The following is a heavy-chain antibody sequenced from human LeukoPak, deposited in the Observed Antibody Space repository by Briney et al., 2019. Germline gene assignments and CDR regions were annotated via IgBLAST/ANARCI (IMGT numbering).Heavy chain of an antibody. D-gene: IGHD5-18*01. CDR3: ATRGYSYGRDAFDI. Sequence: SETLSLTCTVSGGSISSDYWSWIRQPPGKGLEWIGRIYTSGSTNYNPSLKSRVTMSVDTSKNQFSLKLSSVTAADTAVYYCATRGYSYGRDAFDIWGQGTMVTVSS. CDR1: GGSISSDY. CDR2: IYTSGST. J-gene: IGHJ3*02. V-gene: IGHV4-4*07.